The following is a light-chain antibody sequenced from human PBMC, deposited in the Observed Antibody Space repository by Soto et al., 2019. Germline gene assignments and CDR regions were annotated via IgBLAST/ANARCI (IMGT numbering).Light chain of an antibody. CDR2: DAS. CDR1: QSVSSY. CDR3: QQYGSLSWT. V-gene: IGKV3-11*01. Sequence: EVVLTQSPGTLSLSPGDRASLSCRASQSVSSYLVWYQQKPGQAPRLLIYDASNRATGIPARFSGSGSGTDFTLTISSLEPEDFAVYYCQQYGSLSWTFGQGTKVDIK. J-gene: IGKJ1*01.